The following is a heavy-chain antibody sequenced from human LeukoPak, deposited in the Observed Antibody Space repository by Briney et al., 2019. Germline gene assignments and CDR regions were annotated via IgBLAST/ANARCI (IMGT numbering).Heavy chain of an antibody. V-gene: IGHV4-59*03. CDR3: TTTGGSSTDPVFDP. CDR1: GGSISAYY. CDR2: IYNSATT. D-gene: IGHD6-13*01. Sequence: SETLSLTCTVSGGSISAYYWSWIRQPPGKELQWIGFIYNSATTRYNPSLRSRVTMSLDTSKNRFSLRLNSVTAADTAVYFCTTTGGSSTDPVFDPWGQGTLVTVSS. J-gene: IGHJ5*02.